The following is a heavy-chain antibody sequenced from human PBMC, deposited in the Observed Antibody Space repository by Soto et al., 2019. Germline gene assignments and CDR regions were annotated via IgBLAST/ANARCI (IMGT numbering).Heavy chain of an antibody. V-gene: IGHV3-30*18. Sequence: QVQLVESGGGVVQPGRYLRLSCAASGFTFSSYGMHWVRQAPGKGLEWVAVISYDGSNKYYADSVKGRFTISRDNSKNTLYLQMNSQRAEDTAVYYCAKDLLGPGRAYGMDVWGQGTTVTVSS. CDR1: GFTFSSYG. J-gene: IGHJ6*02. CDR2: ISYDGSNK. CDR3: AKDLLGPGRAYGMDV. D-gene: IGHD7-27*01.